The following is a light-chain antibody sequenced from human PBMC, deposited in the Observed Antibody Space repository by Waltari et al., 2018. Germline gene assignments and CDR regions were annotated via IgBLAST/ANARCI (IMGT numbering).Light chain of an antibody. CDR2: DVN. V-gene: IGLV2-14*03. Sequence: QSVLSQPASLSGSPGPSITISCRGTSRNVGGYDYVSWYLQHPGQVPRLILYDVNNRPSGISSRFSGSKVGNLASLTISDLQPDDEADYYGASYVVGGARVFGGGTKLTVL. J-gene: IGLJ3*02. CDR3: ASYVVGGARV. CDR1: SRNVGGYDY.